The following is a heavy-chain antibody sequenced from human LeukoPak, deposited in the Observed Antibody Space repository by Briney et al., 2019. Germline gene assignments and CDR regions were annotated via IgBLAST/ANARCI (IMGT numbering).Heavy chain of an antibody. CDR1: GVFNTSDTYS. CDR2: IYTTGTT. CDR3: ARSWYNGNYHGAFNM. D-gene: IGHD1-26*01. J-gene: IGHJ3*02. V-gene: IGHV4-61*02. Sequence: PSETLSLTCTLSGVFNTSDTYSWSWIRQPAGMQLEWIGRIYTTGTTNNPSLRGRVTMSVDTSKNQFSLKLNSVTAADTAVYYCARSWYNGNYHGAFNMWDEGTMVTVTS.